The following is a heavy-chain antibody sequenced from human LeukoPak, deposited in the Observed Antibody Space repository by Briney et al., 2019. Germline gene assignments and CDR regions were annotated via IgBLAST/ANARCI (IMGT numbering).Heavy chain of an antibody. V-gene: IGHV4-59*01. CDR3: ARYYYGSGSSYYYMDV. D-gene: IGHD3-10*01. J-gene: IGHJ6*03. CDR2: VYYSGST. Sequence: GSLRLSCAASGFTFSSYAMSWIRQPPGKGLEWIGYVYYSGSTNYNPSLKSRVTISVDTSKNQFSLKLSSVTAADTAMYYCARYYYGSGSSYYYMDVWGKGTTVTVSS. CDR1: GFTFSSYA.